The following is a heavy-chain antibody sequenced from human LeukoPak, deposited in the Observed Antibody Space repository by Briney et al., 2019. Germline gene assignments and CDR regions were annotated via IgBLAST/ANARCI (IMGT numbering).Heavy chain of an antibody. CDR3: ARAWIQGYDS. J-gene: IGHJ4*02. CDR1: GFTFSSYG. Sequence: GGSLRLSCAASGFTFSSYGMNWVRQAPGKGLEWVSYISDSSSAIYYADSVKGRFTISRDNAKNSLYLQMNSLRAEDTAVYYCARAWIQGYDSWGQGTLVTVSS. V-gene: IGHV3-48*01. CDR2: ISDSSSAI. D-gene: IGHD5-18*01.